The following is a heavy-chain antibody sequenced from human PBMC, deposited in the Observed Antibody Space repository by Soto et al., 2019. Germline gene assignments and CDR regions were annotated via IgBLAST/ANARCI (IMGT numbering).Heavy chain of an antibody. Sequence: GESLKISCKGSGYSFTSYWIGWVRQMPGKGLEWMGIIYPGDSDTRYSPSFQGQVTISADKSISTAYLQWSSLKASDTAMYYCARHYLGYCSGGSCYRWGYYYGMDVWGQGTTVTV. CDR1: GYSFTSYW. CDR2: IYPGDSDT. J-gene: IGHJ6*02. V-gene: IGHV5-51*01. CDR3: ARHYLGYCSGGSCYRWGYYYGMDV. D-gene: IGHD2-15*01.